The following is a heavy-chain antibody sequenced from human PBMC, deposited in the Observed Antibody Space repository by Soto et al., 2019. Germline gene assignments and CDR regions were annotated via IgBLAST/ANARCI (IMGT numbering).Heavy chain of an antibody. CDR1: GASISSSDYS. J-gene: IGHJ4*02. Sequence: SETLSLTCTVSGASISSSDYSWSWLRHHPEKGLEWIGHIYYSGTTYHNPSLQSRVSMSVDTSKNHFSLKLSSVTAADTAHYYCARHRRGGDAGWYFFDDWGQGTLVTVSS. D-gene: IGHD6-19*01. CDR2: IYYSGTT. CDR3: ARHRRGGDAGWYFFDD. V-gene: IGHV4-31*03.